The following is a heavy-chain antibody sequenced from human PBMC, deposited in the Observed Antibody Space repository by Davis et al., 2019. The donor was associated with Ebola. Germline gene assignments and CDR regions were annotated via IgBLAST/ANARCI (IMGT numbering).Heavy chain of an antibody. CDR1: RYTFTSYA. CDR3: ATLWFGISDVFDI. J-gene: IGHJ3*02. D-gene: IGHD3-10*01. CDR2: INAGNGNP. V-gene: IGHV1-3*01. Sequence: AASVKVSCKASRYTFTSYAMHWVRQAPGQRLAWMGWINAGNGNPKHSQKFQGRVTITRDTSASTAYMELSSLRSEDTAVYYCATLWFGISDVFDIWGQGTMVTVSS.